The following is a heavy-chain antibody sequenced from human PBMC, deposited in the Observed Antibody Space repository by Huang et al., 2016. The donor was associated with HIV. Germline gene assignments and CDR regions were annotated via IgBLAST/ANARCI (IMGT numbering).Heavy chain of an antibody. Sequence: LQLQESGSGLVKSSETLSLICTVSGGSISSSSYYRGWIRQPQGKGPEWIGSIYYNGNTYDNPPLKGRCTISVDTSKYQFSLKVNSVTAADTAVYCCARHGRLAGHYYNNMDVWCRGTTVTVSS. J-gene: IGHJ6*02. V-gene: IGHV4-39*01. CDR2: IYYNGNT. CDR1: GGSISSSSYY. D-gene: IGHD6-19*01. CDR3: ARHGRLAGHYYNNMDV.